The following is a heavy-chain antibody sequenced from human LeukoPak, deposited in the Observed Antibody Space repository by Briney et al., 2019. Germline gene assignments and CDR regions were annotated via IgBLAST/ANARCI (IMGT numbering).Heavy chain of an antibody. D-gene: IGHD6-13*01. CDR2: ISSSSSYI. V-gene: IGHV3-21*01. Sequence: GGSLRLSCAASGFTFSSYAMSWVRQAPGKGLEWVSAISSSSSYIYYADSVKGRFTISRDNAKNSLYLQMNSLRAEDTAVYYCASSSWYSSWFDPWGQGTLVTVSS. J-gene: IGHJ5*02. CDR1: GFTFSSYA. CDR3: ASSSWYSSWFDP.